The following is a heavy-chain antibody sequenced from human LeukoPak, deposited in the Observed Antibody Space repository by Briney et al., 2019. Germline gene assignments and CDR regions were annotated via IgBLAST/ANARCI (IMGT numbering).Heavy chain of an antibody. Sequence: GGSLRLSCAASGFTFSSYAMSWVRQAPGKGLEWVAVISYDGNTKYYADSLKGRFTVSRDNSKNTLDLQMNSLSPEDTAAYYCAGFCSSTSCYFDYWGQGTLVTVSS. D-gene: IGHD2-2*01. CDR2: ISYDGNTK. V-gene: IGHV3-30*03. CDR1: GFTFSSYA. CDR3: AGFCSSTSCYFDY. J-gene: IGHJ4*02.